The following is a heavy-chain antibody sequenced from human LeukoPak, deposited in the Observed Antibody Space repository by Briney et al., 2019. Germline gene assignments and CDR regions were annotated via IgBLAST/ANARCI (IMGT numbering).Heavy chain of an antibody. CDR1: GGSISSNNW. CDR2: INHSGST. V-gene: IGHV4-4*02. D-gene: IGHD5-12*01. J-gene: IGHJ4*02. CDR3: ARGPRYIL. Sequence: PSGTLSLTCAVSGGSISSNNWWGWVRQPPGKGLEWIGEINHSGSTNYNPSLKSRVTISVDTSKNQFSLKLSSVTAADTAVYYCARGPRYILWGQGTLVTVSS.